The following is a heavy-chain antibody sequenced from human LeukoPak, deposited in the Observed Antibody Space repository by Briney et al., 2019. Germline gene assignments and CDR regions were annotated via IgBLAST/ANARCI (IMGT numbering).Heavy chain of an antibody. Sequence: GGSLRLSCAASGFTFSSYWMHWVRQAPGKGLVWVSCINSDGSSPTYADSVKGRFTISRDNAKNTLSLQMNSLRAEDTAVYYCARDGGNYTSQDYWGQGTLVTVSS. CDR3: ARDGGNYTSQDY. J-gene: IGHJ4*02. CDR2: INSDGSSP. V-gene: IGHV3-74*01. CDR1: GFTFSSYW. D-gene: IGHD1-26*01.